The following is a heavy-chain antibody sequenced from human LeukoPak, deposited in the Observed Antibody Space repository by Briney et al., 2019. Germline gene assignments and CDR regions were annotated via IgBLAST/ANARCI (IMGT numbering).Heavy chain of an antibody. CDR2: INSDGSST. CDR3: AKVGRSERIAVAGMLRYYFDY. V-gene: IGHV3-74*01. D-gene: IGHD6-19*01. J-gene: IGHJ4*02. Sequence: GGSLRLSCAASGFTFSSYWMHWVRQAPGKGLVWVSRINSDGSSTSYADSVKGRFTIPRDNSKNSLYLQMNSLRAEDTAVYYCAKVGRSERIAVAGMLRYYFDYWGQGTLVTVSS. CDR1: GFTFSSYW.